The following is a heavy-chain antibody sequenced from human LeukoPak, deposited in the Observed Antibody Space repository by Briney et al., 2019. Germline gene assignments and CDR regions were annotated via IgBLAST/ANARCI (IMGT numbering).Heavy chain of an antibody. V-gene: IGHV3-74*01. CDR1: GLTSRRYW. J-gene: IGHJ4*02. CDR2: INSDGSST. Sequence: GRSLRLSCAASGLTSRRYWIHWVRQSPGTGLVWVSRINSDGSSTSYADSVKGRLSISRDNAKNTLYLQMNSLRAEDTAVYYCARDPGRDGYFDYWGQGTLVTVSS. D-gene: IGHD5-24*01. CDR3: ARDPGRDGYFDY.